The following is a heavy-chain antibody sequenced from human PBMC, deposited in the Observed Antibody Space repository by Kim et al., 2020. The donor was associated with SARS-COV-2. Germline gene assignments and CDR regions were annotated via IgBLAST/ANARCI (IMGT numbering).Heavy chain of an antibody. CDR3: ARGPFSKPSYRYFDS. D-gene: IGHD3-3*02. J-gene: IGHJ4*02. V-gene: IGHV3-48*02. Sequence: DSVKDRYTSYRDNARNSLYLKMNSLRDEDTAVYYCARGPFSKPSYRYFDSWGQGTLVTVSS.